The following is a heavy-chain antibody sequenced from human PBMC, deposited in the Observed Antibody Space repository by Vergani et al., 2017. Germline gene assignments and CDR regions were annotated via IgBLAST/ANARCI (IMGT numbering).Heavy chain of an antibody. V-gene: IGHV3-15*01. J-gene: IGHJ4*02. Sequence: EVHLAESGGGFVKPGGSLRLSCAASGFTFTYAWMSWVRQAPGKGLEWVGRIKTKTDGETTDYASPVKGRFTISRDDAKNTLYLHMNSLKSEDTAVYYCTTELLGDSVEVVTASSRWGGGTLVAVSS. CDR3: TTELLGDSVEVVTASSR. CDR2: IKTKTDGETT. D-gene: IGHD2-21*02. CDR1: GFTFTYAW.